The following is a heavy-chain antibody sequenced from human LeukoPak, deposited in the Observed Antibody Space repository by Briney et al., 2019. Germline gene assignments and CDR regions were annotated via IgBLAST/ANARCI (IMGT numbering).Heavy chain of an antibody. CDR3: GVRFDY. J-gene: IGHJ4*02. Sequence: SETLSLTCAVYGGSFSGYYWSWIRQPPGKGLEWTGEINHSGSTNYNPSLKSRVTISVDTSKNQFSLKLSSVTAADTAVYYCGVRFDYWGQGTLVTVSS. CDR2: INHSGST. V-gene: IGHV4-34*01. CDR1: GGSFSGYY.